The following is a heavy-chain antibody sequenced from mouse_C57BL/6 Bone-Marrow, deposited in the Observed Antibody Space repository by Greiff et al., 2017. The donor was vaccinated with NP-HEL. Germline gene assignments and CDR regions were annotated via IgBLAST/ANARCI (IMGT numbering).Heavy chain of an antibody. D-gene: IGHD1-1*01. J-gene: IGHJ2*01. CDR1: GYTFTSYL. Sequence: VQLQQPGAELVKPGASVKLSCKASGYTFTSYLMHWVKQRPGRGLEWIGRIDPNSGGTKYNEKFKRKATLTVDKPSSTAYMQLNSLTSEDSAVYYCVSYCYGSSSYDYWGQGITLTVPS. CDR3: VSYCYGSSSYDY. V-gene: IGHV1-72*01. CDR2: IDPNSGGT.